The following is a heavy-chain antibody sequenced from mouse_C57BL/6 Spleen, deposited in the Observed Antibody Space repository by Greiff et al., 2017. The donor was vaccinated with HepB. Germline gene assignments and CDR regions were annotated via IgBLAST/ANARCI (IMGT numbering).Heavy chain of an antibody. D-gene: IGHD1-1*02. J-gene: IGHJ2*01. CDR3: AREGSYGLYYFDY. V-gene: IGHV5-16*01. CDR1: GFTFSDYY. Sequence: EVQLVESEGGLVQPGSSMKLSCTASGFTFSDYYMAWVRQVPEKGLEWVANINYDGSSTYYLDSLKSRFIISRDNAKNILYLQVSSLKSEDTATYYCAREGSYGLYYFDYWGQGTTLTVSS. CDR2: INYDGSST.